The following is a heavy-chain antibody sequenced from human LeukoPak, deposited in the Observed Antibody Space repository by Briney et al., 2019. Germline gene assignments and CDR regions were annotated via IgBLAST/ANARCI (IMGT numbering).Heavy chain of an antibody. J-gene: IGHJ4*02. V-gene: IGHV4-34*01. D-gene: IGHD5-18*01. CDR1: GGSFSGYY. Sequence: PSETLSLTCAVYGGSFSGYYWSWIRQPPGKGLEWIGEINHSGSTNYNPSLKSRVTISVDTSKNQFSLKLSSVTAADTAVYYCARGDTAMVIDYWGQGTLVTVSS. CDR2: INHSGST. CDR3: ARGDTAMVIDY.